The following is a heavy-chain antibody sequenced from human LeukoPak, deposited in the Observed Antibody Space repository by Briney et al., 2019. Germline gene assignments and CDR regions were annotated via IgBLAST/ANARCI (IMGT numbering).Heavy chain of an antibody. Sequence: GGSLRLSCTASGFTFGDYAMSWFRQAPGKGLEWVGSIRSKAYGGTTEYAASVKGRFTISRDDSKSIAYLQMNSLKTEDTAVYYCTRARRRNYDSSGYYHWGQGTLVTVSS. CDR1: GFTFGDYA. CDR2: IRSKAYGGTT. D-gene: IGHD3-22*01. J-gene: IGHJ5*02. CDR3: TRARRRNYDSSGYYH. V-gene: IGHV3-49*03.